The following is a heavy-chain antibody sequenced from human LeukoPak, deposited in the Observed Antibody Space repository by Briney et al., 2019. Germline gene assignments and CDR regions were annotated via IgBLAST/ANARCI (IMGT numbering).Heavy chain of an antibody. V-gene: IGHV3-64*01. J-gene: IGHJ4*02. CDR2: ISSNGGST. CDR1: GFTFSSFA. Sequence: PGGSLRLSCGASGFTFSSFAMHWVRQAPGKGLEYVSAISSNGGSTYYANSVKGRFTISRDNSKNTLYLQMGSLRAEDMAVYYCARGAVVVTNYFDFWGQGTLVTVSS. CDR3: ARGAVVVTNYFDF. D-gene: IGHD3-22*01.